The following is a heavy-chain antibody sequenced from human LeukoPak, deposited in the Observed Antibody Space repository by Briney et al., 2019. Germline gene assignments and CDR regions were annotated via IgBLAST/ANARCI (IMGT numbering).Heavy chain of an antibody. CDR1: GFTFDDYA. V-gene: IGHV3-9*01. CDR2: ISWNSGSI. Sequence: GGSLRLSCAASGFTFDDYAMHWVRQAPGKGLEWVSGISWNSGSIGYADSVKGRFTISRDNAKNSLYLQMNSLRAEDTALYYCAKEIMKGNWPTVTGPFDAFDIWGQGTMVTVSS. CDR3: AKEIMKGNWPTVTGPFDAFDI. D-gene: IGHD4-17*01. J-gene: IGHJ3*02.